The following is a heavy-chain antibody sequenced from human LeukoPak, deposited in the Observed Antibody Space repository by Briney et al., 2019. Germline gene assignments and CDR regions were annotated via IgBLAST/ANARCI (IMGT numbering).Heavy chain of an antibody. CDR2: ISSSGSTI. D-gene: IGHD2-15*01. J-gene: IGHJ6*02. CDR3: ARDLAPSYYGMDV. V-gene: IGHV3-48*04. Sequence: GGSLRLSCAASGFTFTTYWMSWVRQAPGKGLEWVSYISSSGSTIYYADSVKGRFTISRDNAKNSLYLQMNSLRAEDTAVYYCARDLAPSYYGMDVWGQGTTVTVSS. CDR1: GFTFTTYW.